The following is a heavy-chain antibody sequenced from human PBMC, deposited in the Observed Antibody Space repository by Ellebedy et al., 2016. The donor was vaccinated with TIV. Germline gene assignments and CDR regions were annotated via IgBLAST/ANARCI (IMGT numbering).Heavy chain of an antibody. D-gene: IGHD6-13*01. J-gene: IGHJ4*02. CDR1: AYTFTSYL. CDR3: ARGTSEQQLVPY. V-gene: IGHV1-2*04. CDR2: IDPNSGGT. Sequence: ASVKVSXKASAYTFTSYLIHWVRQAPGQGLEWMGWIDPNSGGTDYAQKFQGWVTMTRDTSITTAYMELRRLTSDDTAVYYCARGTSEQQLVPYWGQGTLVTVSS.